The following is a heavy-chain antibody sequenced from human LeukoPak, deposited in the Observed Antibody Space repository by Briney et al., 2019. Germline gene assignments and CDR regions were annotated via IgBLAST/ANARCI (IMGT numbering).Heavy chain of an antibody. Sequence: GGSLRLSCAASGFTFSSYSMNWVRQAPGKGLEWVSSISSGSTYMYYADSVKGRFTISRDNSKNTLYLQMNSLRAEDTAVYYCNGYSYGNYAFDIWGQGTMVTVSS. CDR2: ISSGSTYM. D-gene: IGHD5-18*01. V-gene: IGHV3-21*01. CDR3: NGYSYGNYAFDI. CDR1: GFTFSSYS. J-gene: IGHJ3*02.